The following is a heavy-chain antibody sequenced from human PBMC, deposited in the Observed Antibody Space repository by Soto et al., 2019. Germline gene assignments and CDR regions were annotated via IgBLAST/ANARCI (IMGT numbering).Heavy chain of an antibody. D-gene: IGHD2-21*02. Sequence: KSSETLSLTCIVSGESISSSSYYWGWIRQPPGKGLEWIGSIYYSGRTYYNPSFKGRVTISIDTSKNQFSLKLSSVTATDTAVYYCARQRTTVVTQAYFDHWGQGALVTVSS. J-gene: IGHJ4*02. V-gene: IGHV4-39*01. CDR2: IYYSGRT. CDR3: ARQRTTVVTQAYFDH. CDR1: GESISSSSYY.